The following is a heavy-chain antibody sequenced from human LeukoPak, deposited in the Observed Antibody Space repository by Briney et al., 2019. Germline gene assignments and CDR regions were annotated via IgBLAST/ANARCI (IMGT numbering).Heavy chain of an antibody. Sequence: PGGSLRLSCAASGFTFSSYSMNWVRQAPGKGLEWVSYISSSSSTIYYADSVKGRFTISRDNAKNSLYLQMNSLRAEDTAVYYCAREGSSWYFYFDYWGQGTLVTVSP. D-gene: IGHD6-13*01. CDR1: GFTFSSYS. V-gene: IGHV3-48*04. J-gene: IGHJ4*02. CDR3: AREGSSWYFYFDY. CDR2: ISSSSSTI.